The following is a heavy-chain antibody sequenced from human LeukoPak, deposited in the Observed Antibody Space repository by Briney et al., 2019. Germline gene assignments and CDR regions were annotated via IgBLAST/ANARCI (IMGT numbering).Heavy chain of an antibody. Sequence: ASVKVSCKASGYTFTGYYIHWVRQAPGQGLEWMGWINPNSGGTNYAQKFQGRVTMTRDTSISTAYMELSRLRSDDTAVYYCARDAYAYYDILTGYYYDAFDIWGQGTMVTVSS. CDR2: INPNSGGT. J-gene: IGHJ3*02. D-gene: IGHD3-9*01. CDR1: GYTFTGYY. V-gene: IGHV1-2*02. CDR3: ARDAYAYYDILTGYYYDAFDI.